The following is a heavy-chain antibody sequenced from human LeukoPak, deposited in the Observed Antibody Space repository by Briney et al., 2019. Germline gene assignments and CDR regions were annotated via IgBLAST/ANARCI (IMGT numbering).Heavy chain of an antibody. Sequence: GGSLRLSCAASGFTFSSYSMNWVRQAPGKGLEWVSAISGSGGSTYYADSVKGRFTISRDNSKNTLYLQMNSLRAEDTAVYYCAKDGHSSSWYNWFDPWGQGTLVTVSS. J-gene: IGHJ5*02. V-gene: IGHV3-23*01. CDR3: AKDGHSSSWYNWFDP. CDR2: ISGSGGST. D-gene: IGHD6-13*01. CDR1: GFTFSSYS.